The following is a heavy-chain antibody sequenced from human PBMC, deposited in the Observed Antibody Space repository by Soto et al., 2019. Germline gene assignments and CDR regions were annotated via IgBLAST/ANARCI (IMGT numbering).Heavy chain of an antibody. V-gene: IGHV3-21*01. J-gene: IGHJ6*02. CDR2: ISSSSSYI. Sequence: WWSLRLSCSASVFTFSSYRMNWCRPPPGKGREWVSSISSSSSYIYYADSVKGRFTISRDNAKNSLYLQMNSLRAEDTAVYYCARARGTIFGVVIIRLITDGMDVWGQGTTVTVSS. D-gene: IGHD3-3*01. CDR3: ARARGTIFGVVIIRLITDGMDV. CDR1: VFTFSSYR.